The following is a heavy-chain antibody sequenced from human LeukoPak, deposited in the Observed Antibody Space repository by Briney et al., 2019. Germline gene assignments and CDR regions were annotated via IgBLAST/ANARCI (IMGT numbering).Heavy chain of an antibody. D-gene: IGHD2-15*01. J-gene: IGHJ4*02. CDR3: ARSASCSGGSCYGPINFYDY. V-gene: IGHV4-34*01. CDR1: GGSFSGYY. Sequence: PSETLSLTCAVYGGSFSGYYWSWIRQPPGKGLEWIGEINHSGSTNYNPSLKSRVTISVDTSKNQFSLKLSSVTAADTAVYYCARSASCSGGSCYGPINFYDYWGQGTLDTVSS. CDR2: INHSGST.